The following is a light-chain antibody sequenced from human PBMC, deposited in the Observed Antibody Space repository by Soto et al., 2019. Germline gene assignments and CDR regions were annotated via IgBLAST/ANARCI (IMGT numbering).Light chain of an antibody. CDR3: QQYYNWRT. CDR2: GAS. V-gene: IGKV3D-15*01. CDR1: QSVSSN. J-gene: IGKJ1*01. Sequence: EIVMTQSPATLSVSPGDRATLSCRASQSVSSNLAWYQQKPGQAPRLLIYGASSKATGIPDRFSGSGSGTEFTLTITSLQSEELAIYYCQQYYNWRTFGQGTKVDI.